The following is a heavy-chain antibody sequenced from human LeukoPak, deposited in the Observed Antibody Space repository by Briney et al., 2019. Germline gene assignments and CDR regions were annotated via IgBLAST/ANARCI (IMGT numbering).Heavy chain of an antibody. V-gene: IGHV4-34*01. D-gene: IGHD5-18*01. CDR1: GGSFSGYY. J-gene: IGHJ4*02. CDR3: AREGRYYTAMVASRSGFDY. CDR2: INHSGST. Sequence: SETLSLTCAVYGGSFSGYYWSWIRQPPGKGLEWIGEINHSGSTNYNPSLKSRVTISVDTSKNQFSLKLSSVTAADTAVYYCAREGRYYTAMVASRSGFDYGGQGTLVTVSS.